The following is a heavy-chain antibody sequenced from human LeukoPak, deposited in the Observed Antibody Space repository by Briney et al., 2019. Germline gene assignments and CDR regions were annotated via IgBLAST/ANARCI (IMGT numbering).Heavy chain of an antibody. Sequence: GGSLRLSCAGSGFTYRPYAMSWVRQAPGKGLEWVSAISGSGGSTYYADSVKGRFTISRDNSKNTLYLQMNSLRAEDTAVYYCAKARDSYWYFDLWGRGTLVTVSS. V-gene: IGHV3-23*01. CDR2: ISGSGGST. CDR1: GFTYRPYA. CDR3: AKARDSYWYFDL. J-gene: IGHJ2*01. D-gene: IGHD2-15*01.